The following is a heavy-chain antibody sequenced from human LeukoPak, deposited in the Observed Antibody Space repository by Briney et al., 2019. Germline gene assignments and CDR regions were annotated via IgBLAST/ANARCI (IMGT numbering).Heavy chain of an antibody. V-gene: IGHV3-33*01. J-gene: IGHJ6*02. Sequence: GGSLRLSCAASGFTFSSYGMHWVRQAPGKGLEWVAVIWYDGSNKYYAGSVKGRFTISRDNSKNTLYLQMNSLRAEDTAVYYCARDREYQLPTGMDVWGQGTTVTVSS. CDR3: ARDREYQLPTGMDV. CDR1: GFTFSSYG. D-gene: IGHD2-2*01. CDR2: IWYDGSNK.